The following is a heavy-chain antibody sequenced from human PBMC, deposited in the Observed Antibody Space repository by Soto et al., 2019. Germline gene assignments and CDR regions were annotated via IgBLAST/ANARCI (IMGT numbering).Heavy chain of an antibody. CDR1: GFTFSSYG. CDR2: ISCDGSNK. D-gene: IGHD3-22*01. Sequence: QVQLVESGGGVVQPGRSLRLSCAASGFTFSSYGMHWVRQAPGKGLEWVAVISCDGSNKYYADSVKGRFTISKGNSKNALYLQMNSLRAEDTAVYYCARLYDSSGYHLYYYGMDFWGQGTTVTVSS. V-gene: IGHV3-30*03. CDR3: ARLYDSSGYHLYYYGMDF. J-gene: IGHJ6*02.